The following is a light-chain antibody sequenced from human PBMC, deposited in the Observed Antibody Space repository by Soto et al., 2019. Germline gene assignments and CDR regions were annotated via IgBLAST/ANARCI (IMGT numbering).Light chain of an antibody. V-gene: IGLV3-21*04. Sequence: SYELTQPPSVSVAPGKTATITCGGNNIGSKSVHWYQQKPGQAPVLVIYYDSDRPSGIPERFSGSNSGNTAALTISRVEEGDEADYYCQVWDRSSDHYVFGTGTKVTVL. J-gene: IGLJ1*01. CDR1: NIGSKS. CDR2: YDS. CDR3: QVWDRSSDHYV.